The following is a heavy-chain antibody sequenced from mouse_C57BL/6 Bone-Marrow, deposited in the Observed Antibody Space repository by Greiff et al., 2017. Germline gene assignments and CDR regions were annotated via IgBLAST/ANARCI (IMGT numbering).Heavy chain of an antibody. CDR2: IYPGDGDT. J-gene: IGHJ4*01. Sequence: VMLVESGAELVKPGASVKISCKASGYAFSSYWMNWVKQRPGKGLEWIGQIYPGDGDTNYNGKFKGKATLSADKSSSTAYMQISSLTSEDAAVYFCARSVFGMDYWGQGTSVTVSS. CDR1: GYAFSSYW. CDR3: ARSVFGMDY. V-gene: IGHV1-80*01.